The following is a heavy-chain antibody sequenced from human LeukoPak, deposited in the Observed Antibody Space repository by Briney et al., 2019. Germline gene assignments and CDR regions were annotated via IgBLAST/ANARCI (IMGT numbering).Heavy chain of an antibody. V-gene: IGHV3-74*01. J-gene: IGHJ6*02. CDR3: ASDSPYYGMDV. Sequence: GGSLRLSCAASGFPFSSYWMHWVRQVPGKGLLWVSRINSDGSATIYADSVRGRFTISRDNAKNTLYLQMCGLRVDDTAVYHCASDSPYYGMDVWGQGTTVTVSS. CDR2: INSDGSAT. CDR1: GFPFSSYW.